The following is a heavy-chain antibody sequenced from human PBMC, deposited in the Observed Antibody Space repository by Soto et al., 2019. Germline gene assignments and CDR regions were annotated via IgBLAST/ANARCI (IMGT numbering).Heavy chain of an antibody. CDR1: GGTFSSYT. Sequence: QVQLVQSGAEVKKPGSSVKVSCKASGGTFSSYTISWVRQAPGQGLEWMGRIIPILGIANYAQKFQGRVTITADKSTSTAYMALSSPRSHDPVVSYCARPVVGHPSYNHGTDVWGQGTTVTVS. D-gene: IGHD2-15*01. CDR3: ARPVVGHPSYNHGTDV. V-gene: IGHV1-69*02. J-gene: IGHJ6*02. CDR2: IIPILGIA.